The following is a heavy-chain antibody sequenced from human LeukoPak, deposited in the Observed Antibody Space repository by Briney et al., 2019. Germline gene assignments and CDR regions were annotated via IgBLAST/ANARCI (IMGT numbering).Heavy chain of an antibody. V-gene: IGHV3-23*01. CDR2: ISGSGGST. CDR3: AKSIGGVVVVAADY. J-gene: IGHJ4*02. CDR1: GFTFSTYA. D-gene: IGHD2-15*01. Sequence: GGSLRLSCAASGFTFSTYAMTWVRQAPGKGLEWVSVISGSGGSTYYADSVKGRFTLSRDNSKNTIYLQMNSLRAEDTAVYYCAKSIGGVVVVAADYWGQGTLVTVSS.